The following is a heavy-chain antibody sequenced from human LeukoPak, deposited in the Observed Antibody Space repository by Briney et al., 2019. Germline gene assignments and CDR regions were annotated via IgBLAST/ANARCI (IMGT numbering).Heavy chain of an antibody. Sequence: PGGSLRLSCAASGFTFSVAAMTWVRQAPGKGLEWVSVIHSGGSTLYADSVKGRFTISRHNSKNTLYLQVNSLRAEDTAVYFCARGGSSGNDYSSFDIWGQGTMVTVSS. CDR1: GFTFSVAA. D-gene: IGHD5-12*01. CDR3: ARGGSSGNDYSSFDI. V-gene: IGHV3-53*04. CDR2: IHSGGST. J-gene: IGHJ3*02.